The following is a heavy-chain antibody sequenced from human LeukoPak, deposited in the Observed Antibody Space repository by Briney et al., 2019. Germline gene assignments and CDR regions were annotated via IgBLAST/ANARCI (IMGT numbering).Heavy chain of an antibody. CDR2: ISWNSGSI. J-gene: IGHJ4*02. CDR1: GFTFDEYA. D-gene: IGHD6-19*01. V-gene: IGHV3-9*01. Sequence: GGSLRLSCAASGFTFDEYAMHWVRQAPGKGLEWVSGISWNSGSIGYADSVKGRFTISRDNAKNSLYLQMNSLRAEDTAVYYCATDLYSSGWYSSYWGQGTLVTVSS. CDR3: ATDLYSSGWYSSY.